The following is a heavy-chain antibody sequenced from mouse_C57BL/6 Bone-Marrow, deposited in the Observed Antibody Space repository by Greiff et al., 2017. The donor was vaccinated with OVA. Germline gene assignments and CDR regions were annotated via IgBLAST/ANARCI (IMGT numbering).Heavy chain of an antibody. CDR2: IDPNSGGT. Sequence: QVQLQQPGAELVKPGASVKLSCKASGYTFTSYWMHWVKQRPGRGLEWIGRIDPNSGGTKYNEKFKSKATLTVDKPSSTAYMELHSLTSEDSAVYFCAREDRQLRLRFAYWGQGTLVTVSA. D-gene: IGHD3-2*02. J-gene: IGHJ3*01. V-gene: IGHV1-62-3*01. CDR3: AREDRQLRLRFAY. CDR1: GYTFTSYW.